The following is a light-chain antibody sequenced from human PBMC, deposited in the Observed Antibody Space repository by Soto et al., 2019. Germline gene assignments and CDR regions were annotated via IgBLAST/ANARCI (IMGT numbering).Light chain of an antibody. V-gene: IGKV3-20*01. CDR2: GAS. Sequence: EIVLTRSPGTLSLSPGERATLSCRASQSVSSSYLAWYQQKPGQAPRLVIYGASSRATGIPDRFSVGGSGTDFTLTISRLEHEDFAVYDCQQLSSYTLTFCGGTKVDIK. J-gene: IGKJ4*01. CDR1: QSVSSSY. CDR3: QQLSSYTLT.